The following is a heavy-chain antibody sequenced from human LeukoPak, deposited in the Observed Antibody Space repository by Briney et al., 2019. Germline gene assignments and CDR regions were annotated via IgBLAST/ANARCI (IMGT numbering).Heavy chain of an antibody. Sequence: GGSLRLSCAASGFTFSSYGMHWVRQAPGKGLEWVAFIRYDGSNKYYADSVKGRFTISRDNSKNTLYLQMSSLRAEDTAVYYCAKDLTYRAPIVVVPYFDYWGQGTLVTVSS. CDR2: IRYDGSNK. CDR3: AKDLTYRAPIVVVPYFDY. V-gene: IGHV3-30*02. D-gene: IGHD3-22*01. J-gene: IGHJ4*02. CDR1: GFTFSSYG.